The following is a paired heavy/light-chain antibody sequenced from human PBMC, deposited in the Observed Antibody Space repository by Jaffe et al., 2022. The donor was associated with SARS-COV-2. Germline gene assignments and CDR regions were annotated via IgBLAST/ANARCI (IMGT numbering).Heavy chain of an antibody. J-gene: IGHJ4*02. CDR2: ISDSGDST. CDR1: GFTFSNYA. V-gene: IGHV3-23*04. D-gene: IGHD3-16*01. CDR3: AKDKFTFGGANWQCFEY. Sequence: EVQLVESGGGLVQPGGSLRLSCAASGFTFSNYAMSWVRQAPGKGLEWVSAISDSGDSTYYADSVKGRFTISRDNSKNTLYLQMNSLRADDTAVYYCAKDKFTFGGANWQCFEYWGQGTLVTVSS.
Light chain of an antibody. J-gene: IGKJ4*01. CDR2: DTS. CDR3: QQRYSSLT. CDR1: QSVSRF. V-gene: IGKV3-11*01. Sequence: EIVLTQSPATLSLSPGERATLSCRASQSVSRFLAWYQQQPGQAPRLLIYDTSNRATGIPARFSGSGSGTDFTLTISSLEPEDFAVYYCQQRYSSLTFGGGTKVEIK.